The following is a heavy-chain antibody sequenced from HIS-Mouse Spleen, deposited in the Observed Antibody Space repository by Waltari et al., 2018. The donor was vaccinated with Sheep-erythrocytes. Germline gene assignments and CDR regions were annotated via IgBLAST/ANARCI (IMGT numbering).Heavy chain of an antibody. J-gene: IGHJ3*02. V-gene: IGHV3-53*01. CDR3: ARGHPDYGDYDAFDI. CDR1: GFTVSSNY. D-gene: IGHD4-17*01. Sequence: EVQLVESGGGLIQPGGSLRLSCAASGFTVSSNYMSWVRQAPGKGLEWVSVIYRGGSTYYADSGKGRFTIARDNSKNTLYLQMNSLGAEDTAVYYCARGHPDYGDYDAFDIWGQGTMVTVSS. CDR2: IYRGGST.